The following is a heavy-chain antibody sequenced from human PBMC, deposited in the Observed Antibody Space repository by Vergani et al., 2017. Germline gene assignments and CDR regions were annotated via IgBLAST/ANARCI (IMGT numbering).Heavy chain of an antibody. CDR3: AKEHMVRGEEWFDP. CDR1: GFTFSTYD. J-gene: IGHJ5*02. V-gene: IGHV3-30*18. D-gene: IGHD3-10*01. CDR2: ISKDGSNK. Sequence: QVQLVESGGGVVQPGRSLRLSCAASGFTFSTYDMHWVRQAPGKGLEWVAVISKDGSNKYYADSVKGRFTISRDNSKNTLYLQMNSLRAEDMAVYYCAKEHMVRGEEWFDPWGQGTLVTVSS.